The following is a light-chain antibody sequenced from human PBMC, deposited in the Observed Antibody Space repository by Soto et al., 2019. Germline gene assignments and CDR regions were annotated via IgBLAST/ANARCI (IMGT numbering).Light chain of an antibody. CDR3: QQYADSPLT. V-gene: IGKV3-20*01. Sequence: EIVLTQSPGTLSVPPGERATLSCRASQSVGRNYLAWYQQKPGQAPRLLIYGASSRATGVPDRFSGSGSGTDFTLTISRLEPEDSAVYYCQQYADSPLTFGGGTKVETK. J-gene: IGKJ4*01. CDR2: GAS. CDR1: QSVGRNY.